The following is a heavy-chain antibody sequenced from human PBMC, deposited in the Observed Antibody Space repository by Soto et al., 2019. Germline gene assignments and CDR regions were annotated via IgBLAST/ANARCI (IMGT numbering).Heavy chain of an antibody. CDR3: ARGHPYYDFWSGYYKVIGEYYMDV. J-gene: IGHJ6*03. V-gene: IGHV1-8*01. Sequence: ASVKVSCKASGYTFTSYDINWVRQATGQGLEWMGWMNPNSGNTGYAQKFQGRVTMTRNTSISTAYMELSSLRSEDTAVYYCARGHPYYDFWSGYYKVIGEYYMDVWGKGTTVTVS. CDR1: GYTFTSYD. D-gene: IGHD3-3*01. CDR2: MNPNSGNT.